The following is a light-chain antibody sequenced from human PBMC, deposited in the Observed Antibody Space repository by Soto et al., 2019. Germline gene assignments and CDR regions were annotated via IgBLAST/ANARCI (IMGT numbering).Light chain of an antibody. CDR3: QHYGDSLWT. V-gene: IGKV3-20*01. CDR2: GPS. Sequence: IVLTQSPGTLSLSPGERATLSCRASQSVTSTYLAGYQQNPGQAPRLLFYGPSSKATAIPDRFSGSGSGTDFTLTISGLEPEDFAVYYCQHYGDSLWTFGRGTKVEIK. CDR1: QSVTSTY. J-gene: IGKJ1*01.